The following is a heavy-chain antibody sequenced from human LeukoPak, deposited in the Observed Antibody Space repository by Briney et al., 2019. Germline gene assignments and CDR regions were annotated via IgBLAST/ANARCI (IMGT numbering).Heavy chain of an antibody. V-gene: IGHV4-39*02. Sequence: SETLSLTCTVSGGSINSSTYYWGWIRPPPGKGLEWIGSIYYSGSTYYNSSLKSRVTISVDTSKNHFSLKLSSVSAADTAVYYCARLMYSSGWYFDYWGQGTLVTVSS. CDR2: IYYSGST. J-gene: IGHJ4*02. CDR3: ARLMYSSGWYFDY. CDR1: GGSINSSTYY. D-gene: IGHD6-19*01.